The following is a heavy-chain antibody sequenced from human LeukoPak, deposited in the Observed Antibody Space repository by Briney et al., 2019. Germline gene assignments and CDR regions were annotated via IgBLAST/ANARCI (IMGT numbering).Heavy chain of an antibody. J-gene: IGHJ6*03. D-gene: IGHD2-2*03. CDR1: GGTFSSYA. Sequence: SVKVSCKASGGTFSSYAISWVRQAPGQGLEWMGGIIPIFGTANYAQKFQGRVTITADESTSTAYMELRSLRSDDTAVYYCARDGYRLSGYFYYMDVWGKGTTVTVSS. CDR2: IIPIFGTA. V-gene: IGHV1-69*01. CDR3: ARDGYRLSGYFYYMDV.